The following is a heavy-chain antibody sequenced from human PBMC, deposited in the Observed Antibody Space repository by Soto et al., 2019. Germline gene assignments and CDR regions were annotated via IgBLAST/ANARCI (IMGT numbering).Heavy chain of an antibody. V-gene: IGHV4-4*02. CDR3: GIRSFSKNRGVFDI. Sequence: QVLLQGSGPGLVTPSGTLSLTCVVSGGPISANNWWSWVRQSPEKGLECLGEVYETSTNYNPSFRSRLFVSIDKSKSQFSLTLTSVTVADSAIYYCGIRSFSKNRGVFDIWHQGANFTVAS. CDR2: VYETST. CDR1: GGPISANNW. J-gene: IGHJ3*02. D-gene: IGHD2-8*01.